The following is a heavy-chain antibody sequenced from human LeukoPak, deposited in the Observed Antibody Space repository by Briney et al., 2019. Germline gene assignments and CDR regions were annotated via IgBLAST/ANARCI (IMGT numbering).Heavy chain of an antibody. Sequence: XXAXXXGLXWMGGIIPIFGTANYAQKFQGRVTITTDESTSTAYMELSSLRSEDTAVYYCAGNYYDSSGYLDYWGQGTLVTVSS. J-gene: IGHJ4*02. V-gene: IGHV1-69*05. CDR2: IIPIFGTA. D-gene: IGHD3-22*01. CDR3: AGNYYDSSGYLDY.